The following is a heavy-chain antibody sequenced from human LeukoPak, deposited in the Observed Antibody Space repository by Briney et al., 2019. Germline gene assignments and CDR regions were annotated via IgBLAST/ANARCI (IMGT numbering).Heavy chain of an antibody. CDR2: IYYSGST. V-gene: IGHV4-59*11. CDR3: ARGGAARPFDY. CDR1: GGSISSHY. D-gene: IGHD6-6*01. J-gene: IGHJ4*02. Sequence: SETLSLTCTVSGGSISSHYWTWIRQPPGKGLEWIGYIYYSGSTNYNPSLKSRVTISVDTSKNQFSLKLSYVTAADTALYYCARGGAARPFDYWGQGTLVTVSS.